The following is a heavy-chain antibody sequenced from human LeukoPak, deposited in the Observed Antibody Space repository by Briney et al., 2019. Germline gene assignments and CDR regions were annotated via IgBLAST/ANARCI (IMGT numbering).Heavy chain of an antibody. CDR3: ARGYSSSWYEHFQH. J-gene: IGHJ1*01. V-gene: IGHV3-21*01. Sequence: GGSLRLSCAASGFTFSSYSMNWVRQAPGKGLEWVSSISSSSSFIHYADSVKGRFTISRDNAKNSLYLQMNSLRAEDTAVYYCARGYSSSWYEHFQHWGQGTLVTVSS. D-gene: IGHD6-13*01. CDR1: GFTFSSYS. CDR2: ISSSSSFI.